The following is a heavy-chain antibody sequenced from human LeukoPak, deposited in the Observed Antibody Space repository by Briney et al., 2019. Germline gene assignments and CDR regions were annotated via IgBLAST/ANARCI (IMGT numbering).Heavy chain of an antibody. V-gene: IGHV3-23*01. CDR1: GFIFSTYG. D-gene: IGHD3-16*02. J-gene: IGHJ4*02. Sequence: GGSLRLSCAASGFIFSTYGMTWFRQAPGRGLEWVSGISGSGLNTYYADSVKGRFTISRDNSKNTLYLQMNSLRAEDTAVYYCAKLWVMITFGGVIDIEAPGSSGDYWGQGTLVTVSS. CDR3: AKLWVMITFGGVIDIEAPGSSGDY. CDR2: ISGSGLNT.